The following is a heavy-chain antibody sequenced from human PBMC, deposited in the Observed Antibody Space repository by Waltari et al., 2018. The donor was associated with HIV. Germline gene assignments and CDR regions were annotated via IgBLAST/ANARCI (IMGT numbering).Heavy chain of an antibody. J-gene: IGHJ5*02. CDR1: GYTFTGHY. CDR3: ARPLPYCSTSSCPYFDP. Sequence: QVQLVQSGAEVKKPGASVKVSCKASGYTFTGHYMHWVRQAPGQGLEWMGWINPNSGATNYAQKFQGRVTMTRDTSISTAYMELNSLRSHDTAVYYCARPLPYCSTSSCPYFDPWGQGTLVTVSS. D-gene: IGHD2-2*01. V-gene: IGHV1-2*02. CDR2: INPNSGAT.